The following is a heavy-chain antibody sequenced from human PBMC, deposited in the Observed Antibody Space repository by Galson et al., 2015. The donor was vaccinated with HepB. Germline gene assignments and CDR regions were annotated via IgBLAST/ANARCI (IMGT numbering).Heavy chain of an antibody. CDR3: ARDAGDYDFWSGYYAPGGDP. D-gene: IGHD3-3*01. V-gene: IGHV1-18*01. CDR2: ISAYNGNT. CDR1: GYTFTSYG. Sequence: SVKVSCKASGYTFTSYGISWVRQAPGQGLEWMGWISAYNGNTNYAQKLQGRVTMTTDTSTSTAYMELRSLRSDDTAVYYCARDAGDYDFWSGYYAPGGDPWGQGTLVTVSS. J-gene: IGHJ5*02.